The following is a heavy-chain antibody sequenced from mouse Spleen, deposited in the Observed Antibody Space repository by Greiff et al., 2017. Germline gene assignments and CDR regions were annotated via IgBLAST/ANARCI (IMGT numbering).Heavy chain of an antibody. Sequence: EVQLQQSGPELVKPGASVKISCKASGYTFTDYYMNWVKQSHGKSLEWIGDINPNNGGTSYNQKFKDKATLTVDKSSSTAYMELRSLTSEDSAVYYCAREGDGKPWFAYWGQGTLVTVSA. CDR3: AREGDGKPWFAY. CDR1: GYTFTDYY. CDR2: INPNNGGT. D-gene: IGHD2-1*01. J-gene: IGHJ3*01. V-gene: IGHV1-26*01.